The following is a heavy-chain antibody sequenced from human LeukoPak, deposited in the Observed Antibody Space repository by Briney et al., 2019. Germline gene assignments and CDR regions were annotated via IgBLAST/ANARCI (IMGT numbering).Heavy chain of an antibody. V-gene: IGHV3-21*01. CDR2: ISSSSSYI. Sequence: GGSLRLSCAASGFTFSSYSMNWVRQAPGKGLEWVSSISSSSSYIYYADSVKGRFTISRDNAKNSLYLQMNSLRAEDTAVYYCARRRVKQWLVQKGAFDIWGQGTMVTVSS. CDR3: ARRRVKQWLVQKGAFDI. D-gene: IGHD6-19*01. J-gene: IGHJ3*02. CDR1: GFTFSSYS.